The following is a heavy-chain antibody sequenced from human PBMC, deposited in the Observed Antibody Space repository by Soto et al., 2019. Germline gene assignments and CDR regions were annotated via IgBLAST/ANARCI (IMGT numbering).Heavy chain of an antibody. V-gene: IGHV2-26*01. CDR1: GFSLSNARMG. J-gene: IGHJ4*02. D-gene: IGHD3-10*01. CDR2: IFSNDEK. CDR3: ARIWFGELYFDY. Sequence: QVTLKESGPVLVNPTETLTLTCTVSGFSLSNARMGVSWIRQPPGQALEWLAQIFSNDEKSYSTSLKSRLTISKDTSKSQGVLTRTNMDPVDTATYYCARIWFGELYFDYWGQGTLVTVSS.